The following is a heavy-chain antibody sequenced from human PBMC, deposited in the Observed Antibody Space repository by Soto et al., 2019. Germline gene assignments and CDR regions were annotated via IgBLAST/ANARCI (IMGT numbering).Heavy chain of an antibody. J-gene: IGHJ4*02. CDR2: IYPGDSDT. Sequence: GESLKISCKGSGYSFTTYWIGWVRQMPGKGLEWMGVIYPGDSDTRFSPSFQGQVTISVDMSITTANLQWSILKAADTAMYYCARGADHYDHNSFGYWGPGHMVTASS. V-gene: IGHV5-51*01. CDR3: ARGADHYDHNSFGY. CDR1: GYSFTTYW. D-gene: IGHD3-22*01.